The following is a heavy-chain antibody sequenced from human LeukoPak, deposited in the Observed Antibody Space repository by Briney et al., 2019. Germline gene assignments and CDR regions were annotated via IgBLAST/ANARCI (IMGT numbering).Heavy chain of an antibody. CDR3: ARRRYYYDSSGYPSNGFDS. V-gene: IGHV5-51*01. Sequence: GESLQISCKGSGYSFTSYWIGWVRQTPGKGLEWMGIIYPGDPDTRYSPSFQGQVTISADKSISTAYLQWSSLKASDTAMYYCARRRYYYDSSGYPSNGFDSWGQGTLVTVSS. J-gene: IGHJ4*02. CDR2: IYPGDPDT. CDR1: GYSFTSYW. D-gene: IGHD3-22*01.